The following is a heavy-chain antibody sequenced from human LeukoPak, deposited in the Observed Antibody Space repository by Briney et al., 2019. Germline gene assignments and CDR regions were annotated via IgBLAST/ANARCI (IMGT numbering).Heavy chain of an antibody. J-gene: IGHJ4*02. CDR3: ARGYSSSWSFDY. D-gene: IGHD6-13*01. V-gene: IGHV4-30-2*01. Sequence: SESLSLTCAVSGGSISSGGDFWSWIRQPPVKGLEWIGYIYHSGSTYYNPSLKSRVTISVDRSKNQFSLKLSSVTAADTAVYYCARGYSSSWSFDYWGQGTLVTVSS. CDR2: IYHSGST. CDR1: GGSISSGGDF.